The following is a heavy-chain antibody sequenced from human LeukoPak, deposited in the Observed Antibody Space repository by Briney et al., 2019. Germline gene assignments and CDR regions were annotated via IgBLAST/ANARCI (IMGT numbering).Heavy chain of an antibody. Sequence: PGRSLRLSCAASGFTFDDYAMHWVRQAPGKGLEWVSGISWNSGSIGYADSVKGRFTISRDNSKNTQSLQMNSLRAEDTAVYYCAKDDDWGRYKHWGQGTLVTVSS. CDR2: ISWNSGSI. CDR1: GFTFDDYA. CDR3: AKDDDWGRYKH. V-gene: IGHV3-9*01. J-gene: IGHJ1*01. D-gene: IGHD3-16*01.